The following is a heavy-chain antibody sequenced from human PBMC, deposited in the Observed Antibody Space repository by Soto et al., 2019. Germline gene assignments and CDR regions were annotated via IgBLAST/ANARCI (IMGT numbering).Heavy chain of an antibody. D-gene: IGHD2-2*01. CDR3: ARVGIVVVPAARKNWFDP. CDR2: INHSGST. CDR1: GGSFSGYY. Sequence: SETLSLTCAVYGGSFSGYYWSWIRQPPGKGLEWIGEINHSGSTNYNPSLKSRVTISVDTSKNQFSLRLSSVTAADTAVYYCARVGIVVVPAARKNWFDPWGQGTLVTVSS. V-gene: IGHV4-34*01. J-gene: IGHJ5*02.